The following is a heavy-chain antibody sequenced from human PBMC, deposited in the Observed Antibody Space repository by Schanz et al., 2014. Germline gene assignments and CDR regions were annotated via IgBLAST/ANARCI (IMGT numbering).Heavy chain of an antibody. CDR1: GGSVSSGGDY. J-gene: IGHJ2*01. CDR3: ARDTTWRLDL. V-gene: IGHV4-61*08. CDR2: INQSGTT. D-gene: IGHD1-1*01. Sequence: QVQLQESGPGLVKPSQTLSLTCTVSGGSVSSGGDYWSWIRQHPGKGLEWIGEINQSGTTNYNPSLKSRVPRSRDTPKNQFSLTLTSLTAADTAVYYCARDTTWRLDLWGRGTLVTVSS.